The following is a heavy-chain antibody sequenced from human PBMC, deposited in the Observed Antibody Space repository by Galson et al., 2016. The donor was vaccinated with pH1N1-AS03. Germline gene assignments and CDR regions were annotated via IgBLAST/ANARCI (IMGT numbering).Heavy chain of an antibody. CDR1: GFTFSAHW. D-gene: IGHD6-13*01. CDR2: IYGDGSRT. CDR3: ARNRLYSSQIGFDY. Sequence: SLRLSCAASGFTFSAHWMHWVRQAPGKGLMWVSRIYGDGSRTSYADSVKGRFTISRDSSKSTVHMQVNSLRAEDTAVYFCARNRLYSSQIGFDYWAQGTLVTVSS. V-gene: IGHV3-74*01. J-gene: IGHJ4*02.